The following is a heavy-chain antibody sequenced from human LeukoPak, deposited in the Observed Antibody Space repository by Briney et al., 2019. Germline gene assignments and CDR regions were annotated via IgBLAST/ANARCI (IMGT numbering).Heavy chain of an antibody. V-gene: IGHV4-59*08. D-gene: IGHD4-17*01. Sequence: KTSETLSLTCTVSGGSISSDYWSWIRQPPGKGLEWIGYIYYSGSTDYNPSLKSRATISVDTSKNQFSLKQRSVTAADTAVYYCAGTTVTKFHYWGQGTLVTVSS. CDR2: IYYSGST. CDR1: GGSISSDY. CDR3: AGTTVTKFHY. J-gene: IGHJ4*02.